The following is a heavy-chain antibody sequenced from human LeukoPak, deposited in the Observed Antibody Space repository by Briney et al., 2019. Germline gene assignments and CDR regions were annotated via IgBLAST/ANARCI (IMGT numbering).Heavy chain of an antibody. CDR3: AELGITMIGGV. CDR1: GFTFSRYW. Sequence: GGSLRLSCAASGFTFSRYWMSWVRQAPGKGLEWVANIKQDGSEKYYVDSVKGRFTISRVNAKNSLYLQMNSLRAEDTAVYYCAELGITMIGGVWGKGTTVTISS. V-gene: IGHV3-7*01. D-gene: IGHD3-10*02. CDR2: IKQDGSEK. J-gene: IGHJ6*04.